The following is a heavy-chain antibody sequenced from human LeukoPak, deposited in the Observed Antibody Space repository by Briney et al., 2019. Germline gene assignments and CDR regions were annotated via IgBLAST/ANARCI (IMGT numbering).Heavy chain of an antibody. D-gene: IGHD3-3*01. Sequence: GESLKISCKGSGYSFTSYWIGWVRQMPGKGLEWMGIIHPGDSDTRYSPSFQGQVTISADKSISTAYLQWSSLKASDTAMYYCARHGTIFGVVILDYYYMDVWGKGTTVTVSS. CDR1: GYSFTSYW. CDR3: ARHGTIFGVVILDYYYMDV. J-gene: IGHJ6*03. V-gene: IGHV5-51*01. CDR2: IHPGDSDT.